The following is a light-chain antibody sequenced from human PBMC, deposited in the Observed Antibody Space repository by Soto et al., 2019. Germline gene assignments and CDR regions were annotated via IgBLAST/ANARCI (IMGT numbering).Light chain of an antibody. J-gene: IGLJ1*01. CDR1: SSDVGRYNA. CDR3: SSYTVSGSYV. CDR2: DVS. Sequence: QSALTQPASVSGSPGQSITIFCSGTSSDVGRYNAVSWYQQHPGKVLQLMIYDVSIRPSGISDRFSASKSGNMASLTISGLQAEDEADYYCSSYTVSGSYVFGTGTKVTVL. V-gene: IGLV2-14*03.